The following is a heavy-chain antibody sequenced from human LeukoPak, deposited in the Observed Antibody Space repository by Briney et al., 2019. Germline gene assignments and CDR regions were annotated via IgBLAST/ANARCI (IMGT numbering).Heavy chain of an antibody. Sequence: ASVKVSCKASGYTFTGYYMHWVRQAPGQGLEWMGRINPNSGGTNYAQKFQGRVTMTRDTSISTAYMELSRLRSDDTAVYYCARDTMIGTTPSHDYWGQGTLVTVSS. D-gene: IGHD1-1*01. J-gene: IGHJ4*02. CDR3: ARDTMIGTTPSHDY. CDR2: INPNSGGT. CDR1: GYTFTGYY. V-gene: IGHV1-2*06.